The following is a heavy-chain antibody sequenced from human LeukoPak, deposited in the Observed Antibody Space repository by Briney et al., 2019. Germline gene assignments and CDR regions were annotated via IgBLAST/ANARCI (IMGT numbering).Heavy chain of an antibody. D-gene: IGHD3-22*01. CDR1: GGSISSYY. V-gene: IGHV4-34*01. CDR3: ARRGLHYYDSSGYYTDY. J-gene: IGHJ4*02. Sequence: TSETLSLTCTVSGGSISSYYWSWIRQPPGKGLEWIGEINHSGSTNYNPSLKSRVTISVDTSKNQFSLKLSSVTAADTAVYYCARRGLHYYDSSGYYTDYWGQGTLVTVSS. CDR2: INHSGST.